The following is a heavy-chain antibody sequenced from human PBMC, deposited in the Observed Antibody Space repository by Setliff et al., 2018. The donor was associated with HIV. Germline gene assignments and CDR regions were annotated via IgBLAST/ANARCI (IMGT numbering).Heavy chain of an antibody. Sequence: SETLSLTCTVSGGSVNDFYCNWIRQPPGKGPEWIGYIHSSGSTIYNPSLKSRITISLDTSKEQFSLKLSSVTAADTAVYYCARPSAGGGYNYWYFDLWGRGTLVT. CDR2: IHSSGST. J-gene: IGHJ2*01. D-gene: IGHD5-12*01. V-gene: IGHV4-4*09. CDR3: ARPSAGGGYNYWYFDL. CDR1: GGSVNDFY.